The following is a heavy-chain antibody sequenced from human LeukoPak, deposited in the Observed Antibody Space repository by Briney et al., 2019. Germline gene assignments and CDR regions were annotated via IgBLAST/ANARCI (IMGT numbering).Heavy chain of an antibody. Sequence: ASVKVSCKASGYSFTTYDINWVRQATGQGREGLGWMNPKSGNTGYAQKFQGRVTITRNTSIRTAYMELSSLRSEDTAVYYCTRGSDIAVAGWDWFDPWGQGTLVTVSS. CDR2: MNPKSGNT. V-gene: IGHV1-8*03. CDR1: GYSFTTYD. CDR3: TRGSDIAVAGWDWFDP. D-gene: IGHD6-19*01. J-gene: IGHJ5*02.